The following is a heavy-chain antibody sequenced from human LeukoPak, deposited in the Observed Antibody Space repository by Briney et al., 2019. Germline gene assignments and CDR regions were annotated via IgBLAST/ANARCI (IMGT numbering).Heavy chain of an antibody. D-gene: IGHD6-13*01. CDR2: INHSGST. V-gene: IGHV4-34*01. Sequence: SETLSLTCAVYSESFSGYYWSWIRQPPGKGLEWIGEINHSGSTKYNPSLKSRVTISVDTSKNQFSLKLSSVTAADTAVYYCARAKYSGRWTDYWGQGTLVTVSS. J-gene: IGHJ4*02. CDR3: ARAKYSGRWTDY. CDR1: SESFSGYY.